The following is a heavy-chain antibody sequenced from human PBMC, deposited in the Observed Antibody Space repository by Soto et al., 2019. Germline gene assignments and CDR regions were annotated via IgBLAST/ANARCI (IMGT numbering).Heavy chain of an antibody. CDR3: KKVSSGWFDP. Sequence: SETLSLTCTVSGGSISSSGFSRGWVRQPPGKGLEWIGCAYYSGNTYYNPSLKSRITISVDTSGNQFSLRLNSVTAADTAVYYCKKVSSGWFDPWGQGTMVTVS. D-gene: IGHD2-8*01. CDR2: AYYSGNT. V-gene: IGHV4-39*01. J-gene: IGHJ5*02. CDR1: GGSISSSGFS.